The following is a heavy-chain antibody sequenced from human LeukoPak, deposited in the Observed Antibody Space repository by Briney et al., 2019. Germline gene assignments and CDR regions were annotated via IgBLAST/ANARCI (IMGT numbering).Heavy chain of an antibody. CDR1: GYTFTSYD. V-gene: IGHV1-8*01. D-gene: IGHD3-22*01. Sequence: ASVKVSCKVSGYTFTSYDINWVRQATGQGLEWMGWMIPNSGNTGYAQKFQGRVTMTRNTSISTAYMELSSLRSEDTAVYYCAISDHYYDSSGYYYAFDYWGQGTLVTVSS. J-gene: IGHJ4*02. CDR2: MIPNSGNT. CDR3: AISDHYYDSSGYYYAFDY.